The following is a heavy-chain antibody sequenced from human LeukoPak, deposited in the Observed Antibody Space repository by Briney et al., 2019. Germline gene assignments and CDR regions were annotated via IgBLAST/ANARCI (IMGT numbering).Heavy chain of an antibody. CDR2: INHSGSN. D-gene: IGHD3-10*01. V-gene: IGHV4-34*01. CDR3: ARERNYYGSGSRYFDY. CDR1: GGSFSGYY. J-gene: IGHJ4*02. Sequence: SETLSLTCAVYGGSFSGYYWSWIRQPPGKGLEWIGEINHSGSNNYNPSLKSRVTISVDTSKNQFSLKLSSVTAADTAVYYCARERNYYGSGSRYFDYWGQGTLVTVSS.